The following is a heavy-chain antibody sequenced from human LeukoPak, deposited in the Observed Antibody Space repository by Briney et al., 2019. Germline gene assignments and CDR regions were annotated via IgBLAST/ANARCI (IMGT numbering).Heavy chain of an antibody. J-gene: IGHJ4*02. V-gene: IGHV3-48*03. D-gene: IGHD2-15*01. CDR1: GFSFSAFE. CDR3: ARGSGYVLDY. CDR2: ISTGGRTI. Sequence: PAGSLRLSCAASGFSFSAFEMNWVRQAPGKGLEWISHISTGGRTIYYADSVKGRFTISRDNAKNSLYLQMNSLRGEDTGVYYCARGSGYVLDYWTQGTLVTVSS.